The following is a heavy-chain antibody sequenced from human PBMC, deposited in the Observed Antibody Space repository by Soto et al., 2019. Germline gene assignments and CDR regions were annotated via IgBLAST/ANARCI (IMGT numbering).Heavy chain of an antibody. V-gene: IGHV1-18*01. CDR2: ISAYNGNT. CDR1: GYTFTSYG. CDR3: ARGAYCSSTSCYVNYYYYYMDV. Sequence: QVQLVQSGAEVKKPGASVKVSCKASGYTFTSYGISWVRQAPGQGLEWMGWISAYNGNTNYAQKLQGRVTMTTDPPTSTAYMELRSLRSDDTAVYYCARGAYCSSTSCYVNYYYYYMDVWGKGTTVTVSS. J-gene: IGHJ6*03. D-gene: IGHD2-2*01.